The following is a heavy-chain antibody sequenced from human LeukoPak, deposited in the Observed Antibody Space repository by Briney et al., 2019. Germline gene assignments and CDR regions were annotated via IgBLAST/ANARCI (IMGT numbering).Heavy chain of an antibody. CDR3: ARGALLWFGDRMEYYFDY. CDR1: SGSITNYY. CDR2: IYYSGNT. J-gene: IGHJ4*02. Sequence: PSETLSLTCTVSSGSITNYYWSWIRQPPGKGLEWIGFIYYSGNTNYNPSLKSRVTISVDTSKNQFSLNLSSMTAADTAVYYCARGALLWFGDRMEYYFDYWGQGTLLTVSS. V-gene: IGHV4-59*01. D-gene: IGHD3-10*01.